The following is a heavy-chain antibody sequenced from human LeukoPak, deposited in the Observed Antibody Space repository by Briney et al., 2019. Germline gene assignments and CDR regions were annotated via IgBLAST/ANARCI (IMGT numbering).Heavy chain of an antibody. Sequence: PSETLSLTCAVYGGSFSGYYWSWIRQPPGKGLEWIGYMHHSGSTNYNPSLKGRVTISPDTSENHFSLRLSSVTAADTAVYYCARGGPDLTMATTIDYWGQGTLVTVSS. D-gene: IGHD5-24*01. CDR3: ARGGPDLTMATTIDY. CDR2: MHHSGST. V-gene: IGHV4-59*01. CDR1: GGSFSGYY. J-gene: IGHJ4*02.